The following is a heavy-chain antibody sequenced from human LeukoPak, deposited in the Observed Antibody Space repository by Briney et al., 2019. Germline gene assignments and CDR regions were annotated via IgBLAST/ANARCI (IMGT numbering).Heavy chain of an antibody. CDR1: GYSFTSYW. V-gene: IGHV5-51*01. Sequence: GESLKISCKGSGYSFTSYWIGWVRQMPGKGLEWMGIIYPGDSDTRYSPSFQGQVTISADKSISTAYLQWSSLKASDTAMYYCARQGITFGGAFDAFDIWGQGTMVTVSS. J-gene: IGHJ3*02. D-gene: IGHD3-16*01. CDR3: ARQGITFGGAFDAFDI. CDR2: IYPGDSDT.